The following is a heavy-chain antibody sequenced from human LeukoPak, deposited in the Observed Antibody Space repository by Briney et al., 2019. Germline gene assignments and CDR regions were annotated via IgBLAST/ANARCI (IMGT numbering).Heavy chain of an antibody. CDR1: GFTFSSYG. Sequence: GRSLRLSCAASGFTFSSYGMHWVRQAPGKGLEWVAVISYDGSNKYYADSVKGRFTISRDNSKNTLYLQMNSLRAEDTAVYYCAKDGGSYVGLDYWGQGTLVTVSP. CDR3: AKDGGSYVGLDY. D-gene: IGHD1-26*01. CDR2: ISYDGSNK. J-gene: IGHJ4*02. V-gene: IGHV3-30*18.